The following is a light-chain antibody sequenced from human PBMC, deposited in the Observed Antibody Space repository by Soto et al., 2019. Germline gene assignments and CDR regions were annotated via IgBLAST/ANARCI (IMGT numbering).Light chain of an antibody. CDR1: QSISSW. J-gene: IGKJ1*01. V-gene: IGKV1-5*03. CDR2: KAS. CDR3: QQYNSYWT. Sequence: DIQMTQSPSTLSASVGDRVTITCRASQSISSWLAWYQQKPGKAPKLLIYKASSLESGVPSRFSGRGSGTEFTLPISSLQPDDFATYYCQQYNSYWTFGQGTKVEIK.